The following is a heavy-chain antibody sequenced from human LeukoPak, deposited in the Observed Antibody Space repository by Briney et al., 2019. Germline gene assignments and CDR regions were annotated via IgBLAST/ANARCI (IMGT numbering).Heavy chain of an antibody. CDR1: GFTFSSYA. CDR2: ISGNGVST. CDR3: AKDYYDTSGYFVFDY. D-gene: IGHD3-22*01. V-gene: IGHV3-23*01. Sequence: PGGSLRLSCAASGFTFSSYAMSWVRQAPGKGLEWVSAISGNGVSTYYADSVKGRFTISRDNSKNTLYLQMNSLRAEDTALYYCAKDYYDTSGYFVFDYWGQGALVTVSS. J-gene: IGHJ4*02.